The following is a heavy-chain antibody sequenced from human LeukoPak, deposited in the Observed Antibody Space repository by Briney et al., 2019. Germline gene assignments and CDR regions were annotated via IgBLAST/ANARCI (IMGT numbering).Heavy chain of an antibody. D-gene: IGHD3-10*01. CDR3: ARGFYGAGSHFDY. V-gene: IGHV4-30-2*01. J-gene: IGHJ4*02. CDR2: IFHTGHT. Sequence: SETLSLTCAVSGGSISRGDFPWRWIRQPPGKGLEWIGYIFHTGHTSYNPSLKSRVTISVDMSKNQLSLRLTSVTAADTAVYYCARGFYGAGSHFDYWGQGTLVTVSS. CDR1: GGSISRGDFP.